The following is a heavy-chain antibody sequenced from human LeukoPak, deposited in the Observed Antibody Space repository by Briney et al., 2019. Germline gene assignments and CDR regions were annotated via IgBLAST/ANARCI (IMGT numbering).Heavy chain of an antibody. CDR2: IYYTGST. CDR3: ARAVLATKSEHWFDS. J-gene: IGHJ5*01. D-gene: IGHD2-8*01. V-gene: IGHV4-59*01. Sequence: PSETLSLTCTVSGGSISSFYWSWLRQPPGKGLEWIGYIYYTGSTNYNSSLKSRVTISVDTSKNQFSLNLSSVTAADTAMYYCARAVLATKSEHWFDSRGQGTLVTVSS. CDR1: GGSISSFY.